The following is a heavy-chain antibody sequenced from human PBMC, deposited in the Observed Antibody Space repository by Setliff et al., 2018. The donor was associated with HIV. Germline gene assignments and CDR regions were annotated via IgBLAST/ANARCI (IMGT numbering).Heavy chain of an antibody. CDR3: ARPNYYDSSGSFDY. Sequence: LSLSCAASGFTFSNYEMNWVRQAPGKGLEWVSYISSSGTTIYYADSVKGRFTISRDNAKNSLYLQMNSLRAEDTAVYYCARPNYYDSSGSFDYWGQGTLVTV. CDR1: GFTFSNYE. J-gene: IGHJ4*02. D-gene: IGHD3-22*01. CDR2: ISSSGTTI. V-gene: IGHV3-48*03.